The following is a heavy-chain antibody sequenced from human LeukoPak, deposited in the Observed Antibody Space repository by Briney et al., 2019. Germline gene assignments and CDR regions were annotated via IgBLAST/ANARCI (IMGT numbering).Heavy chain of an antibody. V-gene: IGHV4-59*01. D-gene: IGHD3-9*01. CDR3: ARGRYSAGDNWFDP. CDR1: GGSITSSY. J-gene: IGHJ5*02. CDR2: IHYTGST. Sequence: AETLSLTCTVSGGSITSSYWSWIRQSPGKGLEWIGYIHYTGSTNYNPSLKSRVTMLIDTSKNQFSLKLSSVAAADTAVYYCARGRYSAGDNWFDPWGQGTLVTVSS.